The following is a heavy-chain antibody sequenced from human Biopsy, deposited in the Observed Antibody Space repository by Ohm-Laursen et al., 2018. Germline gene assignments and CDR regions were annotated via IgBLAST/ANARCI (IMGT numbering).Heavy chain of an antibody. CDR2: ISWSSGTI. V-gene: IGHV3-9*01. J-gene: IGHJ3*01. CDR1: GFRFDDYA. Sequence: SLRLSCAASGFRFDDYAMQWVRQAPGKGLEWVSGISWSSGTIGYADSVKGRFTVSRDNAKNSLFLQMNSLRVEDTALYYCVKSAYSSGFWEASDYWGQGTMVTVSS. CDR3: VKSAYSSGFWEASDY. D-gene: IGHD6-19*01.